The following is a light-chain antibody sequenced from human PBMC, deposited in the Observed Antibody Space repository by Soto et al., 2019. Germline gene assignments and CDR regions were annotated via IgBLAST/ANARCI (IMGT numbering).Light chain of an antibody. J-gene: IGKJ5*01. CDR2: ASS. V-gene: IGKV1-39*01. CDR1: QNINTY. CDR3: QQTFSPPSIT. Sequence: DIQMTQSPYSLSAAVGDRVTIACRASQNINTYLNWYQQKPGKAPKLLIYASSTLQGGVPSRFSGSGSGSEFTLTISSLQPEDFATYYCQQTFSPPSITFGQGTRLDIK.